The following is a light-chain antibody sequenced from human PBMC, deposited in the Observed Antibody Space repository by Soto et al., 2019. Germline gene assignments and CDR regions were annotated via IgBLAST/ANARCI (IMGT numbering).Light chain of an antibody. CDR1: SSDVGGYNY. CDR2: EVT. V-gene: IGLV2-8*01. Sequence: QSALTQPPSASGSPGQSVTISCTGTSSDVGGYNYVSWYQQYPGRAPKLMIYEVTKRPSGVPDRFSGSKSGNTACLTVSGLQAEDEADYYCSSYAASNNFYFVFGGGTKLTVL. J-gene: IGLJ3*02. CDR3: SSYAASNNFYFV.